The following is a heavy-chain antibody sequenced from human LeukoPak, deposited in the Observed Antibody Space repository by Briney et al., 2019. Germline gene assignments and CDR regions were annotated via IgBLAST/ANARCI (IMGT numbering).Heavy chain of an antibody. CDR2: INQGGSET. J-gene: IGHJ4*02. CDR3: ASLKGDRTIYDY. V-gene: IGHV3-7*01. Sequence: PGGSLRLSCAASGFTFRTYRMSWVRQAPGKGLEWVASINQGGSETYYVESVKGRFAISRDNAMNSFFLQMNSLRAEDTALYYGASLKGDRTIYDYWGKGTLVTVSS. D-gene: IGHD2-21*01. CDR1: GFTFRTYR.